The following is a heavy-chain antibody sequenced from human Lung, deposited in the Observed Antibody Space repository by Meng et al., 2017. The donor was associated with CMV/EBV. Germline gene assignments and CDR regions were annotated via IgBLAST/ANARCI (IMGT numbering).Heavy chain of an antibody. CDR3: ARGGPCSNGVCSDYGMDV. D-gene: IGHD2-8*01. Sequence: GEXXKISCAASGFTFSGYWMNWVRQTPGKGLEWVANIKQDGSDKYYADSVKGRFTISRDNAENSLYLQMNSLRAEDTAIYYCARGGPCSNGVCSDYGMDVWXQETXVTVSS. V-gene: IGHV3-7*01. CDR2: IKQDGSDK. CDR1: GFTFSGYW. J-gene: IGHJ6*02.